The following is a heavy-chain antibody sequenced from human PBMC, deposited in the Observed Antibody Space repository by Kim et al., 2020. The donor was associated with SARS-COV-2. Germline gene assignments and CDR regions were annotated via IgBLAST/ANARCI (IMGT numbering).Heavy chain of an antibody. Sequence: SETLSLTCAVYGGSFSGYYWSWIRQPPGKGLEWIGEINHSGSTNYNPSLKSRVTISVDTSKNQFSLKLSSVTAADTAVYYCARAGYSSSWYGLSGWLDP. CDR1: GGSFSGYY. J-gene: IGHJ5*02. V-gene: IGHV4-34*01. CDR2: INHSGST. CDR3: ARAGYSSSWYGLSGWLDP. D-gene: IGHD6-13*01.